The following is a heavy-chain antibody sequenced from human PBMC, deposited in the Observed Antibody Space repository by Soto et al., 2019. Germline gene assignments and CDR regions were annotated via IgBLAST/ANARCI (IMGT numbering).Heavy chain of an antibody. Sequence: ASVKVSCKASGYTFTSYDINWVRLATGQGLEWMGWMNPNSGNTGYAQKFQGRVTMTRNTSISTAYMELSSLRSEDTAVYYCASCTNGVCYYLDYWGQGTLVTVSS. D-gene: IGHD2-8*01. CDR2: MNPNSGNT. J-gene: IGHJ4*02. V-gene: IGHV1-8*01. CDR1: GYTFTSYD. CDR3: ASCTNGVCYYLDY.